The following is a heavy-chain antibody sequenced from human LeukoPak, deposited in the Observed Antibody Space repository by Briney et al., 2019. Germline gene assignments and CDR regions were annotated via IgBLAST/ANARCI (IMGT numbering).Heavy chain of an antibody. CDR2: ISYGGSNK. Sequence: SGGSLRLSCAASGFTFSNNDLSWVRQAPGRGLEWVAVISYGGSNKYYADSVKSRFTISRDNSKNTLYLQMNSLRAEDTAVYYCAKDRVWGSTDQNQPGSYLFDYWGQGTLVTVSS. J-gene: IGHJ4*02. V-gene: IGHV3-30*18. CDR3: AKDRVWGSTDQNQPGSYLFDY. D-gene: IGHD2-21*01. CDR1: GFTFSNND.